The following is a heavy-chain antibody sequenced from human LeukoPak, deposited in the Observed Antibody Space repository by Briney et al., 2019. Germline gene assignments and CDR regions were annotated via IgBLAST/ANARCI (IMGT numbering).Heavy chain of an antibody. CDR1: GGSISSGSYY. CDR3: ARTIIVGATRYFDY. J-gene: IGHJ4*02. Sequence: SETLSLTCTVSGGSISSGSYYWSWIRQPAGKGLEWIGRIYTSGSTNYNPSLKSRVTISVDTSKNQFSLKLSSVTAADTAVYYCARTIIVGATRYFDYWGQGTLVTVSS. V-gene: IGHV4-61*02. D-gene: IGHD1-26*01. CDR2: IYTSGST.